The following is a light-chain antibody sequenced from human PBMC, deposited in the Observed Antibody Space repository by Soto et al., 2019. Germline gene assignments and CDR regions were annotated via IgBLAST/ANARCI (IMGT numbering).Light chain of an antibody. V-gene: IGKV3D-15*01. CDR3: QQYDDWPPIT. CDR1: QSVSTK. CDR2: GAS. Sequence: ETVMTQSPATLSVSPGERATLSCRAGQSVSTKLAWYQQKPGQAPRLLIYGASTRATGIPARFSGSGSGTEFTLTVSSLQSEDFAVYYCQQYDDWPPITFGQGTRLEIK. J-gene: IGKJ5*01.